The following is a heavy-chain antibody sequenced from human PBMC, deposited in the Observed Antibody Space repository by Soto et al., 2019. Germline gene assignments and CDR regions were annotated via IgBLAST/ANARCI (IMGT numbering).Heavy chain of an antibody. Sequence: SETLSLTCAVSGGSISGYYWSWIRQPPGKGLEWIGEINHSGSTNYNPSLKSRVTISVDTSKNQFSLKLSSVTAADTAVYYCARVLFLGVGYYYGMDVWGQGTTVTVSS. V-gene: IGHV4-34*01. CDR1: GGSISGYY. CDR2: INHSGST. CDR3: ARVLFLGVGYYYGMDV. J-gene: IGHJ6*02.